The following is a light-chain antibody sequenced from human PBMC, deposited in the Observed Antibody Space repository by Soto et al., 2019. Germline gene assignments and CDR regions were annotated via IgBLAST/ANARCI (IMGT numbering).Light chain of an antibody. J-gene: IGKJ5*01. V-gene: IGKV1-39*01. Sequence: DITMTQSPSSLSASVGDRVTITCRASQRISTYLNWYQQKPGKAPKLLFYTASSLQSGVPSRFSGSGSGTDFTLTISSLQPEDVATYYCQQSYTSPITFGQGTRLEI. CDR1: QRISTY. CDR2: TAS. CDR3: QQSYTSPIT.